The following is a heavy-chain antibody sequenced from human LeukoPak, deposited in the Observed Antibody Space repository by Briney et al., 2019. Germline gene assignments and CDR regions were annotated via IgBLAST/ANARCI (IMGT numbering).Heavy chain of an antibody. V-gene: IGHV3-23*01. J-gene: IGHJ4*02. CDR3: ASHSGDYGPGY. D-gene: IGHD4/OR15-4a*01. Sequence: ETLSLTCAVSGESFSGNFWTWIRQSPGKGLEWVSAISGSGGSTYYADSVKGRFTISRDNSKNTLYLQMNSLRAEDTAVYYCASHSGDYGPGYWGQGTLVTVSS. CDR2: ISGSGGST. CDR1: GESFSGNF.